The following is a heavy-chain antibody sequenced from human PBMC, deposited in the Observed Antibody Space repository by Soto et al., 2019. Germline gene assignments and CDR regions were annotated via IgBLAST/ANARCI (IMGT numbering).Heavy chain of an antibody. CDR1: GGSISSDY. D-gene: IGHD6-19*01. Sequence: QVQLQESGPGLVNPSETLSLTCTVSGGSISSDYWSWIRQPPGKGLEWIGCIYYSGSTNYNPSLKSRVTISVDTSKNQFSLKLSSVTAADTAVYYCARVAQQWPNWFDPWGQGTLVTVSS. CDR3: ARVAQQWPNWFDP. J-gene: IGHJ5*02. CDR2: IYYSGST. V-gene: IGHV4-59*01.